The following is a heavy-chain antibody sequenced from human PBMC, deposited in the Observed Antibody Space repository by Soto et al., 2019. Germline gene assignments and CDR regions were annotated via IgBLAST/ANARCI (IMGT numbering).Heavy chain of an antibody. CDR2: ITGSGSDT. CDR1: GFTFNNYA. CDR3: AKLGSSAWSPHYYFDY. V-gene: IGHV3-23*01. J-gene: IGHJ4*02. D-gene: IGHD3-10*01. Sequence: PGGSLRLSCAASGFTFNNYAMGWVRQAPEKGLEWVSAITGSGSDTYYLDSVKGRFTISRDNSKNTLFLQVNSLRAEDTAMYYCAKLGSSAWSPHYYFDYWGQGTLVTVSS.